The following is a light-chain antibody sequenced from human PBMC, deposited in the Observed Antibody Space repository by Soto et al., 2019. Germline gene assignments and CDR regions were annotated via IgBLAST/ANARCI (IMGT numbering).Light chain of an antibody. V-gene: IGLV2-14*01. Sequence: QSALTQPASVSGSPGQSITISCTGTSSDVGCYNYVSWYQQHPGKAPKLMIYDVSNRSSGVSYRFSGSKSGNTASLTISGIQAEYEADYYCSSYTSSSTLVFGGGTKLTVL. CDR3: SSYTSSSTLV. CDR1: SSDVGCYNY. J-gene: IGLJ2*01. CDR2: DVS.